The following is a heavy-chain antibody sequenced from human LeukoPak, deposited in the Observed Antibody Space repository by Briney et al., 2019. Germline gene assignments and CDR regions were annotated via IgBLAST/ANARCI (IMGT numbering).Heavy chain of an antibody. Sequence: PGGSLRLSCAASGFTFSRYAMSWVRQAPAKGLECVSAISGIGGSTYYADSVKGRFTISRDNSKNTLYLKMNSLRAEDTAVYYCAKSVACSGGSCYFAEGPYYFDYWGQGALVTVSS. J-gene: IGHJ4*02. CDR3: AKSVACSGGSCYFAEGPYYFDY. D-gene: IGHD2-15*01. CDR1: GFTFSRYA. CDR2: ISGIGGST. V-gene: IGHV3-23*01.